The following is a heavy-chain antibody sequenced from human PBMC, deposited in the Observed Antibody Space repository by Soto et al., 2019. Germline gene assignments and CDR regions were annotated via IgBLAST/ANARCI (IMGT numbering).Heavy chain of an antibody. V-gene: IGHV3-21*01. Sequence: PGGSLRLSCAASGFTFSSYSMNWARQAPGKGLEWVSSISSSSSYIYYADSVKGRFTISRDNAKNSLYLQMNSLRAEDTAVYYCARDYDILTGYSNYFDYWGQGTLVTVSS. CDR2: ISSSSSYI. CDR1: GFTFSSYS. J-gene: IGHJ4*02. D-gene: IGHD3-9*01. CDR3: ARDYDILTGYSNYFDY.